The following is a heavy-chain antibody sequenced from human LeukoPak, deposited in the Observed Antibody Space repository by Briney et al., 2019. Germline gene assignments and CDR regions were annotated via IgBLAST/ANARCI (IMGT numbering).Heavy chain of an antibody. CDR2: IDSDGSST. Sequence: GGSLRPSCAASGFTFSSYWMHWVRQAPGKGLVWVSRIDSDGSSTSYADSVKSRFTISRDNANNTEYLQMNSLRADDTAVYYCARGRSSCWSYIDYWGQGTLVTDSS. V-gene: IGHV3-74*01. J-gene: IGHJ4*02. CDR1: GFTFSSYW. D-gene: IGHD6-19*01. CDR3: ARGRSSCWSYIDY.